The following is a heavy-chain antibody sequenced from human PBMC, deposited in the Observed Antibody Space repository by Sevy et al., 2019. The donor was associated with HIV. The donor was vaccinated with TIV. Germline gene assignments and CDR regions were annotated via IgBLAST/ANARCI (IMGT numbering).Heavy chain of an antibody. CDR3: ARQGIVGTGIDY. Sequence: SETLSLTCTVSGGSISSSSYYWGWIRQPPGKGMEWIGSIYYSGRTYYNPSLKSRVTISVDTSKNQFSLKLSSVTAADTAVYYCARQGIVGTGIDYWGQGTLVTVSS. J-gene: IGHJ4*02. CDR1: GGSISSSSYY. CDR2: IYYSGRT. D-gene: IGHD1-26*01. V-gene: IGHV4-39*01.